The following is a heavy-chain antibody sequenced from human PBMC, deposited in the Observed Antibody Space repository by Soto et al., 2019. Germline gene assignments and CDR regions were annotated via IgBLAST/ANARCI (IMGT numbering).Heavy chain of an antibody. CDR2: ISAYNGNT. Sequence: ASVKVSCKASGYTFTSYGISWVRQAPGQGLEWMGWISAYNGNTNYAQKLQGRVTMTTDTSTSTAYMELRSLRSDDTAVYYCARDPYYYDSSGENFDYWGQGTLVTVSS. CDR3: ARDPYYYDSSGENFDY. V-gene: IGHV1-18*01. CDR1: GYTFTSYG. D-gene: IGHD3-22*01. J-gene: IGHJ4*02.